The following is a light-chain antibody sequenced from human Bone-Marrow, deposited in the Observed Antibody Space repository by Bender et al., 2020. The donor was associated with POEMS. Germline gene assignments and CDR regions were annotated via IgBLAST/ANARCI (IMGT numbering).Light chain of an antibody. CDR1: SSDVGGYDH. J-gene: IGLJ2*01. CDR3: ASYTNPNSLV. Sequence: QSALTQPASVSGSPGQSIAISCTGTSSDVGGYDHVSWYQQHPGKAPKLMIYDVINRPSGVSSRFSGSKSGNTASLTISGLQAEDEAHYFCASYTNPNSLVFGGGTKVTVL. V-gene: IGLV2-14*03. CDR2: DVI.